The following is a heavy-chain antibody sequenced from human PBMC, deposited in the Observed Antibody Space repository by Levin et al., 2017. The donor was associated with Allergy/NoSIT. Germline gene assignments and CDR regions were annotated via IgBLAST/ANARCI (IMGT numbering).Heavy chain of an antibody. CDR3: AKDIMITMVRGVKGHYGMDV. Sequence: GGSLRLSCAASGFTFDDYAMHWVRQAPGKGLEWVSGISWNSGSIGYADSVKGRFTISRDNAKNSLYLQMNSLRAEDTALYYCAKDIMITMVRGVKGHYGMDVWGQGTTVTVSS. V-gene: IGHV3-9*01. D-gene: IGHD3-10*01. CDR1: GFTFDDYA. J-gene: IGHJ6*02. CDR2: ISWNSGSI.